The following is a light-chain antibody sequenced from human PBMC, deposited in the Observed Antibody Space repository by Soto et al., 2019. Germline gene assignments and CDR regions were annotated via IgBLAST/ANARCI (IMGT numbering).Light chain of an antibody. CDR1: SSDVGSYNL. CDR3: CSYAGSSTFGV. CDR2: EGS. V-gene: IGLV2-23*03. Sequence: QSVLTQPASVSGSPGQSITISCTGTSSDVGSYNLVSWYQQHPGKAPKLMIYEGSKRPSGVSNRFSGSKSGNTASLTISGLQAEDEADYYCCSYAGSSTFGVFGGGTKLTVL. J-gene: IGLJ3*02.